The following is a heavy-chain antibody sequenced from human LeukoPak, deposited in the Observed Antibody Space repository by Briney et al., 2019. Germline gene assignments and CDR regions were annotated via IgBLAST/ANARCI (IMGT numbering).Heavy chain of an antibody. J-gene: IGHJ4*02. D-gene: IGHD2-15*01. CDR3: VGSGGKLDY. Sequence: GGSLRLSCAASGFTFSSYWMSWVRQAPGKGLEWVANIKQDGSEKYYVDSVKGRFTISRDSAKNSLYLQMNSLRAEDTAVYYCVGSGGKLDYWGQGTLVTVSS. V-gene: IGHV3-7*01. CDR1: GFTFSSYW. CDR2: IKQDGSEK.